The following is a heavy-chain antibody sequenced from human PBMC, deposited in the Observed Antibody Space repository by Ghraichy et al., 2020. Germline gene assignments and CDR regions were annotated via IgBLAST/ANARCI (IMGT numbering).Heavy chain of an antibody. V-gene: IGHV1-69*13. CDR3: ASRYCSSPSCYTRGYFYYYYGMDV. CDR2: IIPMYGTP. CDR1: GGTFSRYA. J-gene: IGHJ6*02. Sequence: SPKVSCKASGGTFSRYAISWVRQAPGQGLEWLGGIIPMYGTPNYAQKLQGRLTITADESTSTTYMELSSLRFEDTAVYYCASRYCSSPSCYTRGYFYYYYGMDVWGQGTTVTVSS. D-gene: IGHD2-2*02.